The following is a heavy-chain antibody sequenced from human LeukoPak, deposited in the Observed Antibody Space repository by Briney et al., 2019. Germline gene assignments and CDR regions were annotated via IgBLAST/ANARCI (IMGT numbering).Heavy chain of an antibody. J-gene: IGHJ4*02. CDR2: IRFDGTNK. D-gene: IGHD5-24*01. CDR1: GFTFSNFG. Sequence: QPGGSLRLSCAASGFTFSNFGMHWVRQAPGKGLEWVTFIRFDGTNKYYADSVKGRFPIYRDNSKNTLYLQMNSLRVEDTAMYYCAKVEMSTSPGGIDYWGRGTLVSVSS. CDR3: AKVEMSTSPGGIDY. V-gene: IGHV3-30*02.